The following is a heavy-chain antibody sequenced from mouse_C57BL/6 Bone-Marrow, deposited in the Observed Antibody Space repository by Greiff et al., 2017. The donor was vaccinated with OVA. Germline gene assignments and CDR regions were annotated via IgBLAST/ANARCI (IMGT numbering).Heavy chain of an antibody. V-gene: IGHV1-50*01. CDR1: GYTFTSYW. D-gene: IGHD1-1*01. Sequence: VKLQQPGAELVKPGASVKLSCKASGYTFTSYWMQWVKQRPGQGLEWIGEIDPSDSYTNYNQKFKGKATWTVDTSSSTAYMQLSSLTSEDSAVYYCARCGSRFDYWGQGTTLTVSS. CDR3: ARCGSRFDY. J-gene: IGHJ2*01. CDR2: IDPSDSYT.